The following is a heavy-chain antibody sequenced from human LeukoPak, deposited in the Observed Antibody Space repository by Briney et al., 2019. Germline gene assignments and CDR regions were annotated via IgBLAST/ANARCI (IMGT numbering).Heavy chain of an antibody. J-gene: IGHJ4*02. V-gene: IGHV1-18*04. Sequence: GSVKVSSKASLYTFTPYYIHWVRQAPGQEGEWMGWISAYNGNTNYAQKLQGRVTMTTDPSTSTAYMELRSLRSDDTAVYYCARRTQHEFWSTPPLDYWGQGTLVTVSS. CDR2: ISAYNGNT. D-gene: IGHD3-3*01. CDR1: LYTFTPYY. CDR3: ARRTQHEFWSTPPLDY.